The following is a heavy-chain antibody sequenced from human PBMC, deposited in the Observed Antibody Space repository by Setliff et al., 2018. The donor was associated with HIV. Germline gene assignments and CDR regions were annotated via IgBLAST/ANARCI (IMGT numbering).Heavy chain of an antibody. CDR1: GGSISSYY. CDR2: IYYSGTT. V-gene: IGHV4-59*08. CDR3: ARTQQTYYYDSSGYYFDY. D-gene: IGHD3-22*01. J-gene: IGHJ4*02. Sequence: SETLSLTCTVSGGSISSYYWSWIRQPPGKGLEWIGYIYYSGTTNYNPSLKSRVTISVDTSKNQFSLKLSSVTAADTAVYYCARTQQTYYYDSSGYYFDYWGQGTLVTVSS.